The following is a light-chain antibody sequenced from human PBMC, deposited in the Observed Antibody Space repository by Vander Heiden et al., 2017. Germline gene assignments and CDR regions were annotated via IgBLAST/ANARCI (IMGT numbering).Light chain of an antibody. CDR2: WAS. CDR3: QQVYATPLT. Sequence: DIVMTQSPDSLAVSLGERATINCKSSQSVLYSSNNNNYLAWYQQKPGQPPKLLIYWASTRESGVPDRFSGSGSGTDFTLTISSLQAEDVAVYYCQQVYATPLTFGGGTKVEIK. J-gene: IGKJ4*01. CDR1: QSVLYSSNNNNY. V-gene: IGKV4-1*01.